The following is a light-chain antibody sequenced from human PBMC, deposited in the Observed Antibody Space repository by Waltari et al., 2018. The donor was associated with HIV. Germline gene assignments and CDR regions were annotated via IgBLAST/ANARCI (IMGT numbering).Light chain of an antibody. CDR1: STDVGGYNY. V-gene: IGLV2-8*01. CDR3: AAWDDSLNGLWV. Sequence: QSALTQPPSASGSPGQSVTISCTGTSTDVGGYNYVSWYQQHPGKAPKLMIYEVSQRPSGVPDRFSGSKSGTSASLAISGLQSEDEADYFCAAWDDSLNGLWVFGGGTKLTVL. CDR2: EVS. J-gene: IGLJ3*02.